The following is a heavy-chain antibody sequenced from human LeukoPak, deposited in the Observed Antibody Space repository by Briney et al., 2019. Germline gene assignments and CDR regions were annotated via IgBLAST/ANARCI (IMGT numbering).Heavy chain of an antibody. CDR3: ARLLRRGFGDGDDAFDM. J-gene: IGHJ3*02. CDR2: IIPNSGGT. Sequence: ASVKVSCKASGYTFTGSYIHWMRQAPGQGLEWMGWIIPNSGGTNFAQKFQGRVTMTRDTSISTAYMELNRLRSDDTDVYYCARLLRRGFGDGDDAFDMWGQGTMVIVSS. CDR1: GYTFTGSY. V-gene: IGHV1-2*02. D-gene: IGHD3-10*01.